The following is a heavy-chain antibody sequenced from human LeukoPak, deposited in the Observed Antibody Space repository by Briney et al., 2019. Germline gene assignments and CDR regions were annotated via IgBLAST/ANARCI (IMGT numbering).Heavy chain of an antibody. D-gene: IGHD3-16*02. CDR3: ARGGYDYVWGSYRYTWGWFDP. Sequence: ASVKVSCKASGYTFTSYYMHWVRQAPGQGLEWMGIINPSGGSTSYAQKLQGRVTMSRDTSASTGYMERSSLRSEDTAVYYCARGGYDYVWGSYRYTWGWFDPWGQGTLVTVSS. CDR1: GYTFTSYY. J-gene: IGHJ5*02. V-gene: IGHV1-46*01. CDR2: INPSGGST.